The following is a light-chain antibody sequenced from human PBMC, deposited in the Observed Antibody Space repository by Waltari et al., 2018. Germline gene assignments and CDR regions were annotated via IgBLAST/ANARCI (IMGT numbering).Light chain of an antibody. CDR3: SLYTSSSTFNVA. J-gene: IGLJ2*01. CDR1: SSDVGSYNH. V-gene: IGLV2-18*01. CDR2: EVS. Sequence: QSALTQPPSVSGSPGQSVTISCTGPSSDVGSYNHASWYQQSPGTAPKLMIYEVSNRPSGVPDRFSGSKSGNTASLTISGLQAEDEAHYYCSLYTSSSTFNVAFGGGTKLTVL.